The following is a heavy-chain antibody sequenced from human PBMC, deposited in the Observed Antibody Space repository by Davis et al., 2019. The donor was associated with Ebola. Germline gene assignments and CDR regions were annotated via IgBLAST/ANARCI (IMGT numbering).Heavy chain of an antibody. D-gene: IGHD1-1*01. V-gene: IGHV1-2*06. J-gene: IGHJ4*02. CDR1: GYTFTGNY. Sequence: AASVKVSCKTSGYTFTGNYMHWVRQVPGQGLEWMGRINPDSGATNYAQKFQDRVVMTRDTSISTAYMEVGILRSDDTAVYYCARAQFPTTSDHWGQGTLVTVSS. CDR2: INPDSGAT. CDR3: ARAQFPTTSDH.